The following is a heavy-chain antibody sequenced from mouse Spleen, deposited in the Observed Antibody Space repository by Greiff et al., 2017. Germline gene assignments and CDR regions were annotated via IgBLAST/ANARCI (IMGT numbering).Heavy chain of an antibody. V-gene: IGHV1-69*01. CDR1: GYTFTSYW. Sequence: QVQLQQPGAELVMPGASVKLSCKASGYTFTSYWMHWVKQRPGQGLEWIGEIDPSDSYTNYNQKFKGKATLTVDKSSSTAYMQLSSLTSEDSAVYYCARSRTMITGYFDYWGQGTTLTVSS. CDR3: ARSRTMITGYFDY. D-gene: IGHD2-4*01. CDR2: IDPSDSYT. J-gene: IGHJ2*01.